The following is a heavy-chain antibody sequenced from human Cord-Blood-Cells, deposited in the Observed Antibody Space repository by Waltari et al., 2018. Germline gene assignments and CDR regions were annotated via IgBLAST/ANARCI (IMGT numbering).Heavy chain of an antibody. J-gene: IGHJ3*02. D-gene: IGHD3-10*01. Sequence: QVQLVQSGAEVKKPGSSVKVSCKASGGTFSSYAISWVRQAPGQGPEWMGGIIPIFGTANYAQKFQGRVTITADESTSTAYMELSSLRSEDTAVYYCARDRIGNTMVQGVIAPYDAFDIWGQGTMVTVSS. CDR2: IIPIFGTA. CDR3: ARDRIGNTMVQGVIAPYDAFDI. CDR1: GGTFSSYA. V-gene: IGHV1-69*01.